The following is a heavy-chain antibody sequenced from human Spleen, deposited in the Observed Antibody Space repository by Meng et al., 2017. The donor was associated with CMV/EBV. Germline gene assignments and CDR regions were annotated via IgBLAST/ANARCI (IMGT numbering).Heavy chain of an antibody. J-gene: IGHJ4*02. Sequence: SETLSLTCIVSDGSISSSSYYWGWIRQPPGKGLEWIASIYYSGSTYYNPSLKSRVTISIDTSKNQFSLKLSSVTAADTAVYYCARVGTDILSVPEPDFDYWGQGTLVTVSS. V-gene: IGHV4-39*07. CDR2: IYYSGST. CDR1: DGSISSSSYY. CDR3: ARVGTDILSVPEPDFDY. D-gene: IGHD3-9*01.